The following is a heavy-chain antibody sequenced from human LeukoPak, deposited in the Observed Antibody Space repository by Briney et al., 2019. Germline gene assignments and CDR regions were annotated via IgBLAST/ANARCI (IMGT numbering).Heavy chain of an antibody. CDR1: GGSISSYY. Sequence: SETLSLTCTVSGGSISSYYWSWIRPPAGKGLEWIGRIYTSGSTNYDPSLKSRVTMSVDTSKNQYSLKLSSVTAADTAVYYCARESTTTWGGRFDPWGQGTQVTVFS. CDR3: ARESTTTWGGRFDP. V-gene: IGHV4-4*07. D-gene: IGHD2-2*01. CDR2: IYTSGST. J-gene: IGHJ5*02.